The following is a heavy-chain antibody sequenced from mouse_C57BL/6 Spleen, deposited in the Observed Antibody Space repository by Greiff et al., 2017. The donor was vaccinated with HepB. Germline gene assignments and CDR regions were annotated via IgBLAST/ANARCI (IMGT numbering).Heavy chain of an antibody. CDR2: ISSGSSTI. D-gene: IGHD2-5*01. Sequence: EVHLVESGGGLVKPGGSLKLSCAASGFTFSDYGMHWVRQAPEKGLEWVAYISSGSSTIYYADTVKGRFTISRDNANNTLFLQLTSLRSEDTAMYYCARDSNHPYWYFDVWGTGTTVTVSS. CDR1: GFTFSDYG. V-gene: IGHV5-17*01. J-gene: IGHJ1*03. CDR3: ARDSNHPYWYFDV.